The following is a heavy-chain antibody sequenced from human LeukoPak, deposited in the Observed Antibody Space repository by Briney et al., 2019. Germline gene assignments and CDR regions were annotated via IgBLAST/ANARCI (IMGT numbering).Heavy chain of an antibody. CDR3: ARGGEDCTNGVCYGLYYYMDV. CDR2: IRYDGSNK. CDR1: GFTFSSYG. Sequence: GGSLRLSCAASGFTFSSYGMHWVRQAPGKGLEWVAFIRYDGSNKYYADSVKGRFTISRDNSKNTLYLQMNSLRAEDTAVYYRARGGEDCTNGVCYGLYYYMDVWGKGTTVTVSS. D-gene: IGHD2-8*01. V-gene: IGHV3-30*02. J-gene: IGHJ6*03.